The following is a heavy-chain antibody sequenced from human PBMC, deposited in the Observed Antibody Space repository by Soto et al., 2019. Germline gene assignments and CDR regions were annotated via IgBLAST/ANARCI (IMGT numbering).Heavy chain of an antibody. CDR2: IHWDDDK. CDR1: GFSLSTSGEG. V-gene: IGHV2-5*02. D-gene: IGHD1-1*01. Sequence: QITLKESGPPLVKPTQTLTLTCTFSGFSLSTSGEGVGWIRQPPGQALEWLALIHWDDDKRYSPSLKSRLTVTKDTSKNQVVLTMTNMGPVDTATYYCAHTGNYELCPDYWGQGTLVTVSS. CDR3: AHTGNYELCPDY. J-gene: IGHJ4*02.